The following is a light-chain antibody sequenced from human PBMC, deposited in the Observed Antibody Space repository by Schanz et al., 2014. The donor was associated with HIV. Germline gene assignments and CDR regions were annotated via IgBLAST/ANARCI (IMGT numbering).Light chain of an antibody. CDR2: TTN. CDR1: SGSLPTTHY. V-gene: IGLV8-61*01. Sequence: QAVGTQEPSLSVSPGGTVRFTCGLSSGSLPTTHYPTRPPQTPGQAPRTLIYTTNSRSSGVPDRFSGSILGNKAVLTITGAQADDESDYYCVLYXGSGYFFFGGGTKLTVL. CDR3: VLYXGSGYFF. J-gene: IGLJ2*01.